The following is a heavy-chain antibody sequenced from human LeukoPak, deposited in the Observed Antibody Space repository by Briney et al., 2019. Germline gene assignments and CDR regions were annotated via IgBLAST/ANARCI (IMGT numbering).Heavy chain of an antibody. D-gene: IGHD2-8*02. Sequence: PSETLSLTCTVSGGSISSYYWSWIRQPAGKGLEWIGRIYTRGRAKYNPSLKSRVTMSMDTSKNQFSLKLSSVTAADTAVYYCARDRVTGWFDPWGQGTLVTVSS. J-gene: IGHJ5*02. CDR3: ARDRVTGWFDP. CDR1: GGSISSYY. CDR2: IYTRGRA. V-gene: IGHV4-4*07.